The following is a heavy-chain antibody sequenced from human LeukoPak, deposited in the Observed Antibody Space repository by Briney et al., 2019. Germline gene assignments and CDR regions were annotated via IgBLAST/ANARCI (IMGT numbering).Heavy chain of an antibody. Sequence: GASVKVSCKASGGTFSSYAISWVRQAPGQGLEWMGGIIPIFGTANYAQKFQGRVTITADKSTSTAYMELSSLRSEDTAVYYCARSHYRRRSHYYYYYYMDVWGKGTTVTVSS. V-gene: IGHV1-69*06. CDR1: GGTFSSYA. CDR2: IIPIFGTA. D-gene: IGHD1-26*01. CDR3: ARSHYRRRSHYYYYYYMDV. J-gene: IGHJ6*03.